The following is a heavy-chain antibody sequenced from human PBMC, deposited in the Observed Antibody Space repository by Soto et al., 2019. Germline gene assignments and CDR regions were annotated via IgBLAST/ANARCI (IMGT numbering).Heavy chain of an antibody. CDR3: ARTDSSGWYGY. J-gene: IGHJ4*02. V-gene: IGHV4-59*01. CDR1: GGSISSYY. CDR2: IYYSGST. Sequence: TLSLTCTVSGGSISSYYWSWIRQPPGKGLEWIGYIYYSGSTNYNPSLKSRVTISVDTSKNQFSLKLSSVTAADTAVYYCARTDSSGWYGYWGQGTLVTVSS. D-gene: IGHD6-19*01.